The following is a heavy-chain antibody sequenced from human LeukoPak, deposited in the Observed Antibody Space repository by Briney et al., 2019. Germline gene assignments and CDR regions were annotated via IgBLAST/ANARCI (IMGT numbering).Heavy chain of an antibody. Sequence: SETLSLTCTVPGVSISGHYWTWIRQPPGKGLEWIGYIYYSGSTSYNPSLKSRVTMSLDTSKNQFSLKLSSVTAADTAVYYCARTTGYSSSWHDYWGQGILVTISS. CDR1: GVSISGHY. J-gene: IGHJ4*02. V-gene: IGHV4-59*11. CDR3: ARTTGYSSSWHDY. CDR2: IYYSGST. D-gene: IGHD6-13*01.